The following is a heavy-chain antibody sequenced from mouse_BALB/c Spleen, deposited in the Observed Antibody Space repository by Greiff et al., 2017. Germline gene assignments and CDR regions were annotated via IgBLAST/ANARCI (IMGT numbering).Heavy chain of an antibody. CDR2: ISSGGSYT. Sequence: EVQVVESGGGLVKPGGSLKLSCAASGFTFSSYTMSWVRQTPEKRLEWVATISSGGSYTYYPDSVKGRFTISRDNAKNTLYLQMSSLKSEDTAMYYCTRDGTTVDYWYFDVWGAGTTVTVSS. J-gene: IGHJ1*01. D-gene: IGHD1-1*01. CDR1: GFTFSSYT. V-gene: IGHV5-6-4*01. CDR3: TRDGTTVDYWYFDV.